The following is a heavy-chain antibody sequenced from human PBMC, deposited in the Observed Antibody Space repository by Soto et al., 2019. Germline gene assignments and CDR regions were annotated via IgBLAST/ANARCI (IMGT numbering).Heavy chain of an antibody. J-gene: IGHJ4*02. CDR3: TTYSTYYDYIWGSYRPYYFDY. V-gene: IGHV3-15*01. Sequence: GGSLRLSCAASGFTFSNAWMSWVRQAPGKGLEWVGRIKSKTDGGTTDYAAPVKGRFTISTEDSKNTLYLQMNSLKTEDTAVYYCTTYSTYYDYIWGSYRPYYFDYWGQGTLVTASS. CDR2: IKSKTDGGTT. D-gene: IGHD3-16*02. CDR1: GFTFSNAW.